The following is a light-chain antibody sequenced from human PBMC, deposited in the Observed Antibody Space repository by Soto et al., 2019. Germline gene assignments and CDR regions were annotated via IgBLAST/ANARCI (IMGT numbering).Light chain of an antibody. CDR1: QTLSNSF. CDR3: HQRQSWPRT. J-gene: IGKJ1*01. CDR2: DTS. Sequence: EIVLTQSPGTLSLSPGERATLSCRASQTLSNSFIAWYQQKPGQAPRLLIYDTSSRATGVPDRYSASGSGTDFTLTISRLEPEDFAVYYCHQRQSWPRTFGQGTKVDIK. V-gene: IGKV3D-20*02.